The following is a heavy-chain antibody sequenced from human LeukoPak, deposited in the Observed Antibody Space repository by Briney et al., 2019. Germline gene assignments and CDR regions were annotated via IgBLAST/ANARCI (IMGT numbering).Heavy chain of an antibody. CDR2: MRRGSDVK. CDR1: GFTFSDYY. CDR3: AGSLRGGGWYMY. V-gene: IGHV3-11*06. Sequence: GGSLRLSCAGSGFTFSDYYMAWIRQAPGKGLQRISYMRRGSDVKTYADSVKGRFTISRDNDKNSLYLQMNSLRDEDTAVYYCAGSLRGGGWYMYWGQGTLVTVSS. D-gene: IGHD6-19*01. J-gene: IGHJ4*02.